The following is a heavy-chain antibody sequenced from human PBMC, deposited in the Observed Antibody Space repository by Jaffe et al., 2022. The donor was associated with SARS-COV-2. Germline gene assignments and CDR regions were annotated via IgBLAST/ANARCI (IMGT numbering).Heavy chain of an antibody. D-gene: IGHD2-8*01. CDR2: INPKSGDT. V-gene: IGHV1-2*06. CDR3: AKDFRVITNEGNWFDP. CDR1: GYSFIDYK. Sequence: QVQLVQSGAEVKKPGASVKVSCQASGYSFIDYKINWIRQVPGQGFEWMGRINPKSGDTKYAQNFQDRVTMTRDTSMNTAYMEMSSLTPDDTALYYCAKDFRVITNEGNWFDPWGQGTLVIVSS. J-gene: IGHJ5*02.